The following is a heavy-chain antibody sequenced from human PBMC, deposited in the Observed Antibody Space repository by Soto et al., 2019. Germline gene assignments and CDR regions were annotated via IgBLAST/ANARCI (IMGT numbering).Heavy chain of an antibody. CDR1: GFTFDSYA. J-gene: IGHJ4*02. D-gene: IGHD2-8*02. V-gene: IGHV3-23*01. Sequence: EVQLLESGGGLVQPGGSLRLSCSASGFTFDSYAMTWVRQAPGKGLEWVSTISYSGGHTFYADSVKGRFTVSRDNSQNTLYLQMNSLRAEDTALYYCASAPTGSTRFDFWGQGTLVTVSS. CDR2: ISYSGGHT. CDR3: ASAPTGSTRFDF.